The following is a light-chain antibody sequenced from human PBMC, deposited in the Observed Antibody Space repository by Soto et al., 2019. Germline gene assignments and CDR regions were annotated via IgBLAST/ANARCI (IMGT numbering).Light chain of an antibody. CDR3: QVWDSSTEV. CDR1: NIGSKN. V-gene: IGLV3-9*01. J-gene: IGLJ7*01. CDR2: RDS. Sequence: YELTQPLSVSVALGQTARITCGNNNIGSKNVHWYQQKPGQAPVLVIYRDSNRPSGIPERFSGSNSGNTATLTISRAQAWDEADYYCQVWDSSTEVFGAGTQLTVL.